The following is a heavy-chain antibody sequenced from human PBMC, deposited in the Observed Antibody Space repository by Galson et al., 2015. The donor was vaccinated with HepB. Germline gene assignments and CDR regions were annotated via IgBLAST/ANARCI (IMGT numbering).Heavy chain of an antibody. Sequence: SLRLSCAASGFTVSSNYMSWVRQAPGKGLEWVSVIYSGGSTYYADSVKGRFTISRDNSKNTLYLQMNSLRAEDTAVYYCARGDSIRHYGMDVWGPATTVTVSS. V-gene: IGHV3-53*01. CDR1: GFTVSSNY. CDR2: IYSGGST. D-gene: IGHD3-3*02. CDR3: ARGDSIRHYGMDV. J-gene: IGHJ6*02.